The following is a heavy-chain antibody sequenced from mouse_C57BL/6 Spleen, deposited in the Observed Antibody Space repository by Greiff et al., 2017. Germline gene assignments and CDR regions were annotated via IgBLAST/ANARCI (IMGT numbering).Heavy chain of an antibody. CDR2: IDPSDSYT. Sequence: QVQLQQPGAELVMPGASVKLSCKASGYTFTSYWMHWVKQRPGQGLEWIGEIDPSDSYTNYNQKFKGKSTLTVDKSSSTAYMQLSSLTSEDSAVYYCARDYDGYYYWGQGTTLTVSS. J-gene: IGHJ2*01. CDR1: GYTFTSYW. D-gene: IGHD2-3*01. V-gene: IGHV1-69*01. CDR3: ARDYDGYYY.